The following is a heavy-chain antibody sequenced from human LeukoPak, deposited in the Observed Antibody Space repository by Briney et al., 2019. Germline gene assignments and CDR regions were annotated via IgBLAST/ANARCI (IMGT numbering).Heavy chain of an antibody. CDR2: INPNSGGT. CDR1: GYTFTAYY. D-gene: IGHD6-19*01. J-gene: IGHJ5*02. CDR3: ARVGRIDYSTGWFVP. Sequence: VASVKVSCKASGYTFTAYYMHWVRQAPGQGLEWMGWINPNSGGTKYAQKFQGRVTMTRDTSIRSASMELSRLRSDDTAVYYCARVGRIDYSTGWFVPWGQGTLVTVSS. V-gene: IGHV1-2*02.